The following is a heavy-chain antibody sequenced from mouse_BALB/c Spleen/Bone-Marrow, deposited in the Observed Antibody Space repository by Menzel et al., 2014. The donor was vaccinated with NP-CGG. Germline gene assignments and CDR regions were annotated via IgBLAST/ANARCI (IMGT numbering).Heavy chain of an antibody. D-gene: IGHD2-4*01. J-gene: IGHJ2*01. Sequence: SRAEVVKPGASVKLSCTAPGFNIKDTYMHWVKQRPEQGLEWIGRIDPANGNTKYDPKFQGKTTITADTSSNTAYLQLSSLTSEDTAVYYCARYDYGVYFDYWGQGTTLTVSS. CDR3: ARYDYGVYFDY. CDR2: IDPANGNT. V-gene: IGHV14-3*02. CDR1: GFNIKDTY.